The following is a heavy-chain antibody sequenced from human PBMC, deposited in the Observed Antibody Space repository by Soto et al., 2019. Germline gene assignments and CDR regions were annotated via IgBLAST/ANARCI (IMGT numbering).Heavy chain of an antibody. CDR1: GGSISSSSYY. V-gene: IGHV4-39*01. CDR3: ASHCCFWMEDPHVYYY. D-gene: IGHD1-1*01. J-gene: IGHJ4*02. CDR2: IYYSGST. Sequence: SENLSLTCTVSGGSISSSSYYWGWIRQPPGKGLEWIGTIYYSGSTYYNPSLKSRVTISVDTSKNQFSLKLSSVTAADTAVYYCASHCCFWMEDPHVYYYWGQRTLVTAPQ.